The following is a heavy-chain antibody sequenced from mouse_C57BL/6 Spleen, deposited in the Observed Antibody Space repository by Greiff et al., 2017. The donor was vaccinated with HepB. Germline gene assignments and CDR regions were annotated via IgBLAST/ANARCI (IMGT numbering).Heavy chain of an antibody. CDR1: GYTFTDYN. J-gene: IGHJ4*01. V-gene: IGHV1-18*01. CDR3: ARYPNNYGSRPLCAMDY. D-gene: IGHD1-1*01. CDR2: INPNNGGT. Sequence: VQLQQSGPELVKPGASVKIPCKASGYTFTDYNMDWVKQSHGKSLEWIGDINPNNGGTIYNQKFKGKATLTVDKSSSTAYMELRSLTSEDTAVYYCARYPNNYGSRPLCAMDYWGQGTSVTVSS.